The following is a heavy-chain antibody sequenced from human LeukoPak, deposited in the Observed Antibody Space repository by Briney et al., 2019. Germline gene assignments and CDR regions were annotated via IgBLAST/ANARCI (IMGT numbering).Heavy chain of an antibody. Sequence: SVKVSCTASGGTFSSYAISWVRQAPGQGLEWMGGIIPIFGTANYAQKFQGRVTITADESTSTAYMELSSLRSEDTAVYYCAKPGNPGGNWFDPWGQGTLVTVSS. CDR3: AKPGNPGGNWFDP. CDR2: IIPIFGTA. J-gene: IGHJ5*02. D-gene: IGHD3-16*01. V-gene: IGHV1-69*13. CDR1: GGTFSSYA.